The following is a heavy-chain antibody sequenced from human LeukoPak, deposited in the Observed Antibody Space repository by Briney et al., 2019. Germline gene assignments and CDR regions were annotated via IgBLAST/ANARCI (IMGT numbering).Heavy chain of an antibody. Sequence: GRSLRLSCALSGLTFSRYGIHWVRPAPGKGREWVAVISNDGRNKYYADSVMGLFTTSRDNSNNTLYLQKNSLSIENTAVYYCSNSQEVSAVPADSWGQGTLVTVSS. CDR2: ISNDGRNK. D-gene: IGHD6-19*01. J-gene: IGHJ4*02. CDR1: GLTFSRYG. CDR3: SNSQEVSAVPADS. V-gene: IGHV3-30*18.